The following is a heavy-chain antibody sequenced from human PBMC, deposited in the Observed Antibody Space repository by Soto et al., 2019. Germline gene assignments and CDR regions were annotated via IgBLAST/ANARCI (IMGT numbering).Heavy chain of an antibody. J-gene: IGHJ4*02. CDR3: TRGPKVDY. CDR2: IRSKAYGGTT. Sequence: AGGSLRLSCTASGFTFGDYAISWVRQAPGKGLEWVGFIRSKAYGGTTEYAASVKGRFTISRDDSKSIAYLQMNSLKTEDTAVYYCTRGPKVDYWGQGTLVTVS. V-gene: IGHV3-49*04. CDR1: GFTFGDYA.